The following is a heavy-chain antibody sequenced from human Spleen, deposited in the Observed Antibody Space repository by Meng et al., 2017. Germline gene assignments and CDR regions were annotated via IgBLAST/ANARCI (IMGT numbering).Heavy chain of an antibody. J-gene: IGHJ4*02. Sequence: GESLKISCAASGFTVSHNYMSWVRQAPGKGLEWVSVFYSGGNTYYAASVKGRFTISRDNAKNSLYLQMNSLRADDTAVYYCTRYRESIDYWGQGTLVIVSS. D-gene: IGHD2-2*01. CDR2: FYSGGNT. V-gene: IGHV3-66*01. CDR3: TRYRESIDY. CDR1: GFTVSHNY.